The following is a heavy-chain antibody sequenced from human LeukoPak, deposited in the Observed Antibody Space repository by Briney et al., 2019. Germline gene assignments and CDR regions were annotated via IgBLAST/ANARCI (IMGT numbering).Heavy chain of an antibody. CDR2: INPSGGSA. Sequence: ASVKVSCKASGYTFTSYYMHWVRQAPGQGLEWMGIINPSGGSASYAQKFQGRVTMTRDMSTSTVYMELSGLRSEDTALYYCARASRGEQLAGLDYWGQGTLVTVSS. CDR1: GYTFTSYY. J-gene: IGHJ4*02. CDR3: ARASRGEQLAGLDY. V-gene: IGHV1-46*01. D-gene: IGHD6-6*01.